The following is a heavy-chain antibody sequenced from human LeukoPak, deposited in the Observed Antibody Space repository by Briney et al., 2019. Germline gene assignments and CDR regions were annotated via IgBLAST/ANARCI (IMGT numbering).Heavy chain of an antibody. CDR1: GGTFSSYA. CDR3: ARSGLDWNYYFDY. CDR2: IIPIFGTA. V-gene: IGHV1-69*05. Sequence: ASVKVSCKASGGTFSSYAISWVRQAPGQGLEWMGRIIPIFGTANYAQKLQGRVTMTTDTSTSTAYMELRSLRSDDTAVYYCARSGLDWNYYFDYWGQGTLVTVSS. D-gene: IGHD3/OR15-3a*01. J-gene: IGHJ4*02.